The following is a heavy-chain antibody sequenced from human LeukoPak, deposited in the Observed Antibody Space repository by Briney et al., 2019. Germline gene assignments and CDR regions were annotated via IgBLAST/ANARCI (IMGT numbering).Heavy chain of an antibody. CDR1: GGSISSVGYY. V-gene: IGHV4-31*03. CDR2: INHSGST. Sequence: SQTLSLTCTVSGGSISSVGYYSSWIRHHPGEGLEWIGEINHSGSTNYNPSLKRRVAISVGTSKNQSSLKLSSVTAADAAVYYCARGSYYPTPDYWGQGTLVTVSS. J-gene: IGHJ4*02. D-gene: IGHD3-10*01. CDR3: ARGSYYPTPDY.